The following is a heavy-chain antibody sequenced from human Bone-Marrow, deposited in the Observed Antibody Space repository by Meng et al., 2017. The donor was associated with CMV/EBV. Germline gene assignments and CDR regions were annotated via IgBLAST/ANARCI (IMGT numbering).Heavy chain of an antibody. CDR2: ISSSSSYI. CDR3: ARKSVVVGLRY. V-gene: IGHV3-21*01. Sequence: SCAASGFTFSSYSMNWVRQAPGKGLEWVSSISSSSSYIYYADSVKGRFTISRDNAKNSLYLQMNSLRAEDTAVYYCARKSVVVGLRYWGQGTLVTVSS. CDR1: GFTFSSYS. J-gene: IGHJ4*02. D-gene: IGHD3-22*01.